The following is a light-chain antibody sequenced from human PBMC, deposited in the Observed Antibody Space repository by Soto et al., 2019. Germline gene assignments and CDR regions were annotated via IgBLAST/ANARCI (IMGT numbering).Light chain of an antibody. Sequence: DIQMTQSPSTLSASVGDRVTITCRASQSISSWLAWYLQKPGKAPKLLIYKASYLESGVPSRFSGSGSGTEFTLTISSLQPDDFATYYCKQYNNYWTFGQGTKVEIK. CDR1: QSISSW. CDR3: KQYNNYWT. J-gene: IGKJ1*01. V-gene: IGKV1-5*03. CDR2: KAS.